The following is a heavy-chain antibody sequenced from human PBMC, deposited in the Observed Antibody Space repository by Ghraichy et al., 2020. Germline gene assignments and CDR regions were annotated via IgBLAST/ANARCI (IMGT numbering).Heavy chain of an antibody. J-gene: IGHJ4*02. Sequence: SLNISCTVSGGSISSGGYYWSWIRQHPGKGLEWIGYIYYSGSTYYNPSLKSRVTISVDTSKNQFSLKLSSVTAADTAVYYCARDGDYYYGSGISDWGQGTLVTVSS. V-gene: IGHV4-31*03. CDR2: IYYSGST. D-gene: IGHD3-10*01. CDR3: ARDGDYYYGSGISD. CDR1: GGSISSGGYY.